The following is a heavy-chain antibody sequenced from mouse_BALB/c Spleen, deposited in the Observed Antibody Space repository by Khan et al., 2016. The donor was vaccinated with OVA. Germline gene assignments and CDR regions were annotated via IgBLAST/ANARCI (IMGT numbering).Heavy chain of an antibody. V-gene: IGHV1-37*01. CDR1: GYSFTGYF. D-gene: IGHD2-14*01. J-gene: IGHJ4*01. Sequence: VQLKESGPELVKPGASVMISCKASGYSFTGYFTNWVKQSHGKSLEWIGRINPYNGDTFYNQKFKGKATLTVDKSSSTAHMELLSLTSEDSAVYYCGRYDGIYYYAMDYWGQGTSVTVSS. CDR2: INPYNGDT. CDR3: GRYDGIYYYAMDY.